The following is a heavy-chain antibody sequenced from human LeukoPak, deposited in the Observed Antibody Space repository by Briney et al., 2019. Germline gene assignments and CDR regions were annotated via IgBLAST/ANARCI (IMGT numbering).Heavy chain of an antibody. Sequence: PGGSLRLSCAASGFTFSSYAMSWVRQAPGKGLEWVSVIYSGGSTYYADSVKGRFTISRDNSKNTLYLQMNSLRAEDTAVYYCARQIISDDYGDAFDIWGQGTMVTVSS. V-gene: IGHV3-66*04. D-gene: IGHD4-17*01. CDR3: ARQIISDDYGDAFDI. CDR1: GFTFSSYA. J-gene: IGHJ3*02. CDR2: IYSGGST.